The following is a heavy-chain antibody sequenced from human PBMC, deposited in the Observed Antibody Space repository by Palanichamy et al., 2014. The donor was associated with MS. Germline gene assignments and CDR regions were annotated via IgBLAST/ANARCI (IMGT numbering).Heavy chain of an antibody. Sequence: QVQLVQSGVEVKKPGASVKVSCKASGYTFTSYSMHWVRQAPGQRLEWMGWINAANVDTKYSQKFQGRVSITRDISASTAYMELSSLRSEDTAVYYCARAYYYGSGTFYSNFDYWGQGTLVTVSS. CDR2: INAANVDT. V-gene: IGHV1-3*01. CDR1: GYTFTSYS. CDR3: ARAYYYGSGTFYSNFDY. D-gene: IGHD3-10*01. J-gene: IGHJ4*02.